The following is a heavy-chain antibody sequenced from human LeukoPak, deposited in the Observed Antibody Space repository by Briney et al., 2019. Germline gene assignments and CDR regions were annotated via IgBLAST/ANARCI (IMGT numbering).Heavy chain of an antibody. CDR1: GGSISSYY. CDR2: IYYSGST. CDR3: ARGIITMVRGALREFDP. V-gene: IGHV4-59*01. Sequence: PSETLSLTCTVSGGSISSYYWSWIRQPPGKGLEWIGYIYYSGSTNYNPSLKSRVTLAVDPSKNQFSLKLSSVTAADTAVYYCARGIITMVRGALREFDPWGQGTLVTVSS. D-gene: IGHD3-10*01. J-gene: IGHJ5*02.